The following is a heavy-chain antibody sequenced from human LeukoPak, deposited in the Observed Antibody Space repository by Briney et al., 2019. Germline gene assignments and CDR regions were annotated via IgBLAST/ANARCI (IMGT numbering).Heavy chain of an antibody. J-gene: IGHJ1*01. V-gene: IGHV3-23*01. CDR3: AKDYTSHYYDSTGRPRGYFQH. Sequence: GGSLRFSCAASGFTFSSYAMSWVRQAPGKGLEWVSAISGSGGSTYYADSVKGRFTISRDNSKNTLYLQMNSLRAEDTAVYYCAKDYTSHYYDSTGRPRGYFQHWGQGTLVTVSS. CDR1: GFTFSSYA. D-gene: IGHD3-22*01. CDR2: ISGSGGST.